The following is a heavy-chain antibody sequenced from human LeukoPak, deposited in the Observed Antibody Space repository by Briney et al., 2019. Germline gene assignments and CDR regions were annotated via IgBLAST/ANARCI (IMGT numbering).Heavy chain of an antibody. CDR2: IYYSGGT. V-gene: IGHV4-39*07. Sequence: SETLSLTCTVSGGSISSSSYYWGWIRQPPGKGLEWIGSIYYSGGTYYNPSLKSRVTISIDTSKNQFSLKLRSVTAADTAVYYCARDGNALWGQGTLVTVSS. J-gene: IGHJ4*02. CDR1: GGSISSSSYY. D-gene: IGHD1-1*01. CDR3: ARDGNAL.